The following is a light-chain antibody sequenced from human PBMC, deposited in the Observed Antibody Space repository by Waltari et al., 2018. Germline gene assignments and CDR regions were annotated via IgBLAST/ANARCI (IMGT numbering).Light chain of an antibody. CDR1: SSNLGAGYD. J-gene: IGLJ2*01. Sequence: QFVLTQPPSVSGAPGQRVTVSCTGNSSNLGAGYDVHWSQPIPGKAPKLLIYGNPNRPSGVTARFSGSRSGTSASLAITGLQAEDEADYYCQSYDSTLSGSVLFGGGTKVTVL. CDR2: GNP. V-gene: IGLV1-40*01. CDR3: QSYDSTLSGSVL.